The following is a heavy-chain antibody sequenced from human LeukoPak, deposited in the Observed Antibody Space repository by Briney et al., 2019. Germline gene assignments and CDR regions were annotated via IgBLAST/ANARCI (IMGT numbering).Heavy chain of an antibody. CDR2: IWYDGSSK. CDR3: ARDVPDSGNYYPDAFDI. D-gene: IGHD3-10*01. Sequence: GGSLRLCCGASGCTCRNYGVHWVRQAPGKGLEWVAAIWYDGSSKHFADSVKGRFTIYRDNSKNMLYLQMNSLRAEDTAVYYCARDVPDSGNYYPDAFDIWGQGTLVTVSS. J-gene: IGHJ3*02. V-gene: IGHV3-33*01. CDR1: GCTCRNYG.